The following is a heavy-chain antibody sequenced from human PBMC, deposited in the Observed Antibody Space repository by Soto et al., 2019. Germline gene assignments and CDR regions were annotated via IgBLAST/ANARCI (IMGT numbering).Heavy chain of an antibody. CDR1: GGSINSSSYF. CDR3: ARHYSSGSRNWFDP. Sequence: AETLSLTCSVSGGSINSSSYFCFCVRQPPWKGLEWIGSIYYSGSTYYNPSLRSRVTISVDTSKNQFSLKLSSVTAADTAVFYCARHYSSGSRNWFDPWGQGTLVTVSS. J-gene: IGHJ5*02. D-gene: IGHD6-19*01. V-gene: IGHV4-39*01. CDR2: IYYSGST.